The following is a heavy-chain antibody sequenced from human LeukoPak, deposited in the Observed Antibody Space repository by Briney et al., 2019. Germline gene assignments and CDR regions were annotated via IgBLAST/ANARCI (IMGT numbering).Heavy chain of an antibody. CDR3: ANGGTYSSGP. CDR1: GFTFSNSW. CDR2: IKPDGSAQ. D-gene: IGHD3-22*01. V-gene: IGHV3-7*01. Sequence: PGGSLRLSCAASGFTFSNSWTSWVRQAPGKGLEWVATIKPDGSAQYYVDSVKGRFTISRDNAKNSLFLQINSLRAEDTAVYYCANGGTYSSGPWGQGTLVTVSS. J-gene: IGHJ5*02.